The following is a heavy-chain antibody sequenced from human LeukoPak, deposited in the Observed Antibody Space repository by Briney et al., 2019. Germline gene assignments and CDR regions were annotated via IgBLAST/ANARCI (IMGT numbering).Heavy chain of an antibody. J-gene: IGHJ3*01. CDR2: IGGSDGST. Sequence: PGGSLRLSCAASGLTFSSYAMSWVRQAPGKGLEWVSVIGGSDGSTYYVDSVKGRFTISRDNSKNTLYLQMNSLSAEDTAVYFCAKDWRVAAAGTPSDAFDVWGQGTMVTVSS. CDR3: AKDWRVAAAGTPSDAFDV. CDR1: GLTFSSYA. D-gene: IGHD6-13*01. V-gene: IGHV3-23*01.